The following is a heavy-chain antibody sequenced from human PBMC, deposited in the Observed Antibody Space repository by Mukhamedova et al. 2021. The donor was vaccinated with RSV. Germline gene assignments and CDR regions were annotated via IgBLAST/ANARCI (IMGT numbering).Heavy chain of an antibody. Sequence: FTISRDNAKNSLYLQMNSLRAEDTAVYYCASESTRGYYFDYWGQGTLVTVSS. J-gene: IGHJ4*02. D-gene: IGHD3-10*01. CDR3: ASESTRGYYFDY. V-gene: IGHV3-11*06.